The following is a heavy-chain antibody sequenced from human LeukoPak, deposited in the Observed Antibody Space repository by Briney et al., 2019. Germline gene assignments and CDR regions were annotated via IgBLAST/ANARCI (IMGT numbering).Heavy chain of an antibody. CDR2: ISSDGSTT. J-gene: IGHJ4*02. Sequence: GGSLRLSCAASGFTFSDYWMHCVLQAPGKGLLWVSHISSDGSTTSYADSVKGRFTTSRDNAKNTLYLHMNSLRAEDTAVYYCILLASAGPFDYWGQGTLVTVSS. D-gene: IGHD6-25*01. V-gene: IGHV3-74*01. CDR1: GFTFSDYW. CDR3: ILLASAGPFDY.